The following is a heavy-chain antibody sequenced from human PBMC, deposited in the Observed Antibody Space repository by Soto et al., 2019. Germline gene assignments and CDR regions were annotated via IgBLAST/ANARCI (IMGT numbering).Heavy chain of an antibody. J-gene: IGHJ5*02. CDR3: ARGVEGWFDP. D-gene: IGHD3-16*01. CDR2: IYYSGST. V-gene: IGHV4-59*01. CDR1: GGSIISYY. Sequence: SETLSITCTVSGGSIISYYWSWMRQPPGKGLEWIGYIYYSGSTNYNPSLKSRVTISVDTSKNQFSLKLSSVTAADTAVYYCARGVEGWFDPWGQGTLVTVSS.